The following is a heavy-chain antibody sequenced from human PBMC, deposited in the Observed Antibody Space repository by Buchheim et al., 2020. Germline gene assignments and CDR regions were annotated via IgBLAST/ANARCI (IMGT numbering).Heavy chain of an antibody. Sequence: QVQLVESGGGVVQPGRSLRLSCAASGFTFSSYGMHWVRQAPGKGLEWVAVIWYDGSNKYYADSVKGRFTISRDNSKNTLYLQMNSLRVEDTAVYYCARDVRDYSSPLGYGMDVWGQGTT. CDR3: ARDVRDYSSPLGYGMDV. CDR1: GFTFSSYG. V-gene: IGHV3-33*01. J-gene: IGHJ6*02. D-gene: IGHD4-11*01. CDR2: IWYDGSNK.